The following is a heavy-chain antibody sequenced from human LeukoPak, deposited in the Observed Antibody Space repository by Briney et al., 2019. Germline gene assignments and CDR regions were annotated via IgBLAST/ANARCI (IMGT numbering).Heavy chain of an antibody. CDR3: AKDLGYCTTTSCYLDY. Sequence: GGSLRLSCAASGFTFSSYGMHWVRQAPGKGLEWVAVISYDGSNKYYADSVKGRFTISRDNSKNTLYLQMNSLRAEDTAVYYCAKDLGYCTTTSCYLDYWGQGTLVTVSS. V-gene: IGHV3-30*18. CDR2: ISYDGSNK. J-gene: IGHJ4*02. CDR1: GFTFSSYG. D-gene: IGHD2-2*01.